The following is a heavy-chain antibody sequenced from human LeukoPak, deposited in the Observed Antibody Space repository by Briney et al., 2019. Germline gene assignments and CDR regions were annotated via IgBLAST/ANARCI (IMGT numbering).Heavy chain of an antibody. V-gene: IGHV3-23*01. J-gene: IGHJ6*04. CDR2: IVSDNKP. CDR1: GFTFSAYA. D-gene: IGHD1-14*01. Sequence: GGSLRLSCAASGFTFSAYAMTWVRQAPGKGLEWVSSIVSDNKPHYSETVKGRFAISRDNSKHTLFLQLHNLRVEDTALYYCARDLHYHVAMDVWGEGTTVTLPT. CDR3: ARDLHYHVAMDV.